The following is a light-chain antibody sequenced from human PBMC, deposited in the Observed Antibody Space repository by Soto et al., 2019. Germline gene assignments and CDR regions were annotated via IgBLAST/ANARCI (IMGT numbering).Light chain of an antibody. CDR3: QQYGVAPPHPWT. CDR2: GSS. CDR1: QSVSSSD. Sequence: EIVLTQSPGTLSSSPGERATLSCRASQSVSSSDLAWYQQKPRQAPRLLIYGSSSRATGIPDRFSGSGAGTDFTLTISRLEPEDFALYLCQQYGVAPPHPWTFGQGTKVEIK. V-gene: IGKV3-20*01. J-gene: IGKJ1*01.